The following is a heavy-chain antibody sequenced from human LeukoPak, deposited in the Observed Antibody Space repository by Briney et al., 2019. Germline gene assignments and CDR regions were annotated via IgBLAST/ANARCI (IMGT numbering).Heavy chain of an antibody. V-gene: IGHV3-23*01. J-gene: IGHJ4*02. CDR1: GFTFSSYA. CDR2: ISGSGGST. Sequence: GGSLRLSCAASGFTFSSYAMSWVRQAPGKGLEWVSAISGSGGSTYYADSVKGRFTISRDNSRNTLYLQVNSLRVEDTAVYYCAKKGIEAADSFDYWGQGTLVTVSS. CDR3: AKKGIEAADSFDY. D-gene: IGHD6-13*01.